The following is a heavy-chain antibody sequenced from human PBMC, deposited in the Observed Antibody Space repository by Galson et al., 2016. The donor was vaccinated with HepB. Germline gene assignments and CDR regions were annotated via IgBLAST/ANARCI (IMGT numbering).Heavy chain of an antibody. J-gene: IGHJ5*02. D-gene: IGHD5-24*01. CDR2: ISYDGNSK. Sequence: SLRLSCAASGFTFSDYDMHWVRQAPGRGLEWVAVISYDGNSKYYADSVKGRFTISRDNSKNTLYLQMNGLIPEDTAVYYCAKQMTLNWFDPWGQGTLVTVSS. CDR1: GFTFSDYD. CDR3: AKQMTLNWFDP. V-gene: IGHV3-30*18.